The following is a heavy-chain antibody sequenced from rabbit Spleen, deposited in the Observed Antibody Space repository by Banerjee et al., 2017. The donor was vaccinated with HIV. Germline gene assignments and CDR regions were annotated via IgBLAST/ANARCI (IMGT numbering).Heavy chain of an antibody. D-gene: IGHD6-1*01. CDR2: IAAGSSGST. J-gene: IGHJ4*01. CDR3: VREAGYCCYGDVNL. CDR1: GFDFSSSYY. V-gene: IGHV1S45*01. Sequence: QEQLVESGGGLVQPEGSLTLTCKASGFDFSSSYYMYWVRQAPGKGLEWIASIAAGSSGSTWFASWAKGRFSISRENTQNTVALQLNRLTAADTATYFCVREAGYCCYGDVNLWGPGTL.